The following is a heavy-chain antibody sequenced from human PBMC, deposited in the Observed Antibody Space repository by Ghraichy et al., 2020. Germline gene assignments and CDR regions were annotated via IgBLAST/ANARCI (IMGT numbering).Heavy chain of an antibody. D-gene: IGHD3-22*01. Sequence: GGSLRLSCAASGFTFSSYAMSWVRQAPGKGLEWVSAISGSGGSTYYADSVKGRFTISRDNSKNTLYLQMNSLRAEDTAVYYCARIGWYDSSGLSAAFDIWGQGTMVTVSS. V-gene: IGHV3-23*01. CDR3: ARIGWYDSSGLSAAFDI. CDR2: ISGSGGST. CDR1: GFTFSSYA. J-gene: IGHJ3*02.